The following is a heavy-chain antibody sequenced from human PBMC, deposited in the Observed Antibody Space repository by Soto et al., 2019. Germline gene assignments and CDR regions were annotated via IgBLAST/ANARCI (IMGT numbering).Heavy chain of an antibody. Sequence: ASVKVSCKASGGTFSSYAISWVRQAPGQGLEWMGGIIPIFGTANYAQKFQGRVTITADESTSTAYMELSSLRSEDTAVYYCASSSDSSGYYPPYYGMDVWGQGTTVTVSS. J-gene: IGHJ6*02. V-gene: IGHV1-69*13. CDR1: GGTFSSYA. CDR2: IIPIFGTA. CDR3: ASSSDSSGYYPPYYGMDV. D-gene: IGHD3-22*01.